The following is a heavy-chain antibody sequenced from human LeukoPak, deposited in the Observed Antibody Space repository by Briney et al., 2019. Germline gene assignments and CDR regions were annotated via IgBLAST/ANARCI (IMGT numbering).Heavy chain of an antibody. J-gene: IGHJ4*02. V-gene: IGHV4-4*07. CDR3: ARDGGVGAQYYFDY. Sequence: SETLSLTCSVSGGSISSYYWSWLRQPAGKGLEWIGRLYTSGSTNYNPSLKSRVTMSVDTSKNQFSLKLSSVTAADTAVYYCARDGGVGAQYYFDYWGQGTLVTVSS. CDR1: GGSISSYY. D-gene: IGHD1-26*01. CDR2: LYTSGST.